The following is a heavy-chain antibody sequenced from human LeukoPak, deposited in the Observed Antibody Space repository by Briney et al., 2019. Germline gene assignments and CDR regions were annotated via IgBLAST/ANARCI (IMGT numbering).Heavy chain of an antibody. CDR3: AIHNPPTTGFCSGTSCFMSGSQYFYNDV. V-gene: IGHV4-4*08. D-gene: IGHD2-2*01. Sequence: SETLSLTCTVSGGCISDYYWSWIRQPPGKGPEWVGYIYSTGTTNYSPSLSSRVTISVDTSKNHLSLNLRFVTATDTYVYHCAIHNPPTTGFCSGTSCFMSGSQYFYNDVWGKGTSVTVS. CDR2: IYSTGTT. J-gene: IGHJ6*03. CDR1: GGCISDYY.